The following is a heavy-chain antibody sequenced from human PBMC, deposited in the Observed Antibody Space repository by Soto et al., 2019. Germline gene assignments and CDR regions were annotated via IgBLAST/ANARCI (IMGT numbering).Heavy chain of an antibody. CDR1: GFTFSSYG. CDR3: AKDPYSSGWYAADYFDY. D-gene: IGHD6-19*01. J-gene: IGHJ4*02. CDR2: ISYDGSNK. V-gene: IGHV3-30*18. Sequence: QVHLVESGGGVVQPGRSLRLSCAASGFTFSSYGMHWVRQAPGKGLEWVAVISYDGSNKYYADSVKGRFTISREKSKNTLYLQMNSLRAEDTAVYYCAKDPYSSGWYAADYFDYWGQGPLVTVSS.